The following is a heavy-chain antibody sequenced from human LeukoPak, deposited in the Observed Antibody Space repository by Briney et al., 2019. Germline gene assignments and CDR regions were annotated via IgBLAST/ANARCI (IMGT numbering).Heavy chain of an antibody. CDR1: GFTFSSYE. Sequence: GGSLRLSCAASGFTFSSYEMNWVRQAPGKGLEWVSYISSSSAIYCADSVKGRFTISRDNAKNSLYLQMNSLRAEDTAVYYCVRFGSRWFLDYWGQGTLVTVSS. CDR3: VRFGSRWFLDY. CDR2: ISSSSAI. D-gene: IGHD6-13*01. V-gene: IGHV3-48*03. J-gene: IGHJ4*02.